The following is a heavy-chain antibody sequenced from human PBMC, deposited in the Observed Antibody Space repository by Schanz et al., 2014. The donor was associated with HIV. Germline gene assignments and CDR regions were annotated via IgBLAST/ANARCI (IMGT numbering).Heavy chain of an antibody. D-gene: IGHD2-15*01. Sequence: QVQLVQSGAEVKKPGASVKVSCKASGYPFTSYDINWVRQATGQGLEWMGWMNPNSGNTGYAQKFQGRVTMTRNTSISTAYMELSSLRSDDTAVYYCARGRSGYCSGGSCPYGRYYFDYWGQGTLVTVSS. V-gene: IGHV1-8*01. CDR3: ARGRSGYCSGGSCPYGRYYFDY. CDR1: GYPFTSYD. CDR2: MNPNSGNT. J-gene: IGHJ4*02.